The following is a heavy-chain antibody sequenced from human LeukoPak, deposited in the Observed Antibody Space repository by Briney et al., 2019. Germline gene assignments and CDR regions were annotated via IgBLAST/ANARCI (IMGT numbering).Heavy chain of an antibody. CDR1: GFTFSSYV. D-gene: IGHD6-13*01. Sequence: GGSLRLSCAASGFTFSSYVMSWVRQAPGKGLEWVSGISGSGETTYYADSVKGRFTISRDNSKNTLYLQMNSLRAEDTAVYYCAKGLDSSSYYNFDYWGQGTLVTVSS. CDR2: ISGSGETT. CDR3: AKGLDSSSYYNFDY. V-gene: IGHV3-23*01. J-gene: IGHJ4*02.